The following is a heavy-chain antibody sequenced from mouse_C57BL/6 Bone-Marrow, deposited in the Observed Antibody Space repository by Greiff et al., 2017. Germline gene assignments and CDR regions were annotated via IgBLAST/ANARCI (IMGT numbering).Heavy chain of an antibody. J-gene: IGHJ4*01. V-gene: IGHV1-55*01. CDR2: IYPGSGST. CDR3: ARPLYYGRDYAMDY. D-gene: IGHD1-1*01. Sequence: QVQLQQPGAELVKPGASVKMSCKASGYTFTSYWITWVKQRPGQGLEWIGDIYPGSGSTNYNEKFKSKATLTVDTSSSTAYMQRSSLTSEDSAVYYCARPLYYGRDYAMDYWGQGTSVTVSS. CDR1: GYTFTSYW.